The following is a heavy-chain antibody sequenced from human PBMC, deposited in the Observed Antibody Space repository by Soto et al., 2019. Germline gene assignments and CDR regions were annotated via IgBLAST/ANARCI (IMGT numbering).Heavy chain of an antibody. CDR1: GGSFSGYY. Sequence: SETLSLTCAVYGGSFSGYYWSWIRQPPGKGLEWIGEINHSGSTNYNPSLKSRVTISVDTSKNQFSLRSEDTAVYYCASSFGVVIRHYYYMDVWGKGTTVTVSS. J-gene: IGHJ6*03. V-gene: IGHV4-34*01. CDR3: ASSFGVVIRHYYYMDV. D-gene: IGHD3-3*01. CDR2: INHSGST.